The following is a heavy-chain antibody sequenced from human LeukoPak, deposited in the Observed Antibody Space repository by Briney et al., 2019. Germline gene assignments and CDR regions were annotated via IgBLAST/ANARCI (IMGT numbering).Heavy chain of an antibody. V-gene: IGHV3-23*01. J-gene: IGHJ3*02. CDR1: GFTFRYYA. CDR3: ARDQSFSSSWPDAFDI. CDR2: SGSAGNT. D-gene: IGHD6-13*01. Sequence: PGGSLRLSCAASGFTFRYYAMSWVRQAPGRGLEWVSTSGSAGNTYYADSVKGRFTISRDNSKNSLYLQMNSLRAEDTAIYYCARDQSFSSSWPDAFDIWGQGTMVTVSS.